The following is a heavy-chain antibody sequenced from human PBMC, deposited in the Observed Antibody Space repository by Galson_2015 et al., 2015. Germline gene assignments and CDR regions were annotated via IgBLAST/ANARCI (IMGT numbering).Heavy chain of an antibody. CDR1: GFTFSSYA. J-gene: IGHJ4*02. CDR2: ISGSGGST. D-gene: IGHD4-23*01. CDR3: AKGRSVWGGNSRGYYFDY. Sequence: SLRLSCAASGFTFSSYAMSWVRQAPGKGLEWVSAISGSGGSTYYADSVKGRFTISRDNSKNTLYLQMNSLRAEDTAVYYCAKGRSVWGGNSRGYYFDYWGQGTLVTVSS. V-gene: IGHV3-23*01.